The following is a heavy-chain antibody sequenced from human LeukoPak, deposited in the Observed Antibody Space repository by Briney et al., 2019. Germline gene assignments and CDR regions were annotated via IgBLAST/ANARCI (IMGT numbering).Heavy chain of an antibody. J-gene: IGHJ4*02. D-gene: IGHD1-26*01. CDR1: GGSISSRSYY. V-gene: IGHV4-39*07. CDR2: LYYSGST. CDR3: ATTTIRLGY. Sequence: SETLSLTCTVSGGSISSRSYYWGWIRQPPGKGLEWIGSLYYSGSTYYNPSLKSRVTMSVDTSKNQFSLNLSSVTAADTAVYYCATTTIRLGYWGQGTLVTVSS.